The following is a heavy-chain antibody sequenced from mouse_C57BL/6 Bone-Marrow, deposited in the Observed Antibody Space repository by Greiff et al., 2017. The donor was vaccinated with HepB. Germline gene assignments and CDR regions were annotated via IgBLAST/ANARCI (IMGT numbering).Heavy chain of an antibody. Sequence: EVQLMESGGGLVKPGGSLKLSCAASGFTFSSYAMSWVRQTPEKRLEWVATISDGGSYTYYPDNVKGRFTISRDNAKNNLYLQMSHLKSEDTAMYYCARDRGYDGFAYWGQGTLVTVSA. J-gene: IGHJ3*01. V-gene: IGHV5-4*01. CDR1: GFTFSSYA. CDR3: ARDRGYDGFAY. D-gene: IGHD2-2*01. CDR2: ISDGGSYT.